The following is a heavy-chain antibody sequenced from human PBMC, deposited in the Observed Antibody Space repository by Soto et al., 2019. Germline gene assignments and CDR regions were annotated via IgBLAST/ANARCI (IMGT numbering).Heavy chain of an antibody. CDR1: GYSFTNYG. D-gene: IGHD6-19*01. CDR3: ARDRGVAPPVAGNAHYYYDMDV. V-gene: IGHV1-18*01. CDR2: ISAYNGNT. J-gene: IGHJ6*03. Sequence: QDQLVQSGVEVKKPGASVKVSCKASGYSFTNYGITWVRQAPGQGFAWMGWISAYNGNTNYAQTFQGRVTMTTDASASTGYLELRSLRSDDTAVYYCARDRGVAPPVAGNAHYYYDMDVWGKGTTVTVSS.